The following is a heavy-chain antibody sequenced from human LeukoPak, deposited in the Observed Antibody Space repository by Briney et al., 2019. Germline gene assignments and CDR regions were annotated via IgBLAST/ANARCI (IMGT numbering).Heavy chain of an antibody. V-gene: IGHV3-23*01. Sequence: GGSLRLSCAASGFTFSSYAMSWVRQAPGKGLEWVSAISGSGGSTYYADSVKGRFTISRDNSKNTLFMQMNSLRAEDTAVYYCAKDFYDSSGSRYDYWGQGTLVTVSS. CDR1: GFTFSSYA. D-gene: IGHD3-22*01. CDR2: ISGSGGST. CDR3: AKDFYDSSGSRYDY. J-gene: IGHJ4*02.